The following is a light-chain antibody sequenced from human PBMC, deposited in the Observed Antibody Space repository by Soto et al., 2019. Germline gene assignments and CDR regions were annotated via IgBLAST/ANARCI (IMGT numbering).Light chain of an antibody. CDR3: QQYGSSPLT. Sequence: EIVSTQSPGTLSLSPGERATLSCRASQSVSSSYLAWYQQKPGQAPRLLIYGASSRATGIPDRFSGSGSGTDFTLTISRLEPEDFAVYYCQQYGSSPLTFGGGTKGEIK. CDR1: QSVSSSY. J-gene: IGKJ4*01. V-gene: IGKV3-20*01. CDR2: GAS.